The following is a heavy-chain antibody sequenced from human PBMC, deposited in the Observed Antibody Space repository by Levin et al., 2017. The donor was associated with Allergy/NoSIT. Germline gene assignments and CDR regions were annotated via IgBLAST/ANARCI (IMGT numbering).Heavy chain of an antibody. Sequence: PGGSLRLSCAASGFTFSSYAMHWVRQAPGKGLEWVAVISYDGGNKYYADSVKGRFTISRDNSKKTLYLQMTSVRTDDTAVYYCSRDRGQRLLPLQDGVTLDYWGQGTLVTVSS. CDR2: ISYDGGNK. CDR1: GFTFSSYA. V-gene: IGHV3-30-3*01. CDR3: SRDRGQRLLPLQDGVTLDY. D-gene: IGHD1-1*01. J-gene: IGHJ4*02.